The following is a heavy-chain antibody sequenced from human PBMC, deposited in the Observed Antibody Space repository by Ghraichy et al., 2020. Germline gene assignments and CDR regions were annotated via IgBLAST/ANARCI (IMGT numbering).Heavy chain of an antibody. D-gene: IGHD3-16*01. CDR1: GFSVTNNY. CDR3: ARDKIGDGAAFDI. CDR2: IYTGGNT. V-gene: IGHV3-53*01. Sequence: GGSLRLSCAASGFSVTNNYMRWVRQAPGKGLEWVSVIYTGGNTFYAGSVQGRFTISRDNSKNTLYLQMNNLRAEDTAVYYCARDKIGDGAAFDIWGQGTMVTVSS. J-gene: IGHJ3*02.